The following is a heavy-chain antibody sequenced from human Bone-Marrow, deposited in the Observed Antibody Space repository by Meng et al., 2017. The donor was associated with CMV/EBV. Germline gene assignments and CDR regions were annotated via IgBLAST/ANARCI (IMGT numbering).Heavy chain of an antibody. D-gene: IGHD6-6*01. CDR3: ARVIADRPRYFEL. Sequence: GESLKISCAASGFTFSSYWMSWVRQAPGKGLEWVANIKQDGSEKYYVDSVKGRFTISRDNAKNSLYLQMNSLRAEDTAVYYCARVIADRPRYFELWGRGTLVTVSS. J-gene: IGHJ2*01. V-gene: IGHV3-7*01. CDR2: IKQDGSEK. CDR1: GFTFSSYW.